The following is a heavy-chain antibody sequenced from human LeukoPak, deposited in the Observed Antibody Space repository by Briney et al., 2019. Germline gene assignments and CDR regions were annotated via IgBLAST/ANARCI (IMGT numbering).Heavy chain of an antibody. CDR1: GYTFTNYD. CDR2: MNPNSGNT. Sequence: ASVKVSCKASGYTFTNYDINWVRQATGQGLEWMGWMNPNSGNTGYAQEFQGRVTMTRNTSISTAYMELSSLRSEDTAVYYCARGPHSSAFDIWGQGTMVTVSS. J-gene: IGHJ3*02. V-gene: IGHV1-8*01. CDR3: ARGPHSSAFDI.